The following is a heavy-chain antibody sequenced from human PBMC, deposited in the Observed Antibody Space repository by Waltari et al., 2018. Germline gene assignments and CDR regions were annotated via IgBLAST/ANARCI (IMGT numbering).Heavy chain of an antibody. Sequence: EMQLVESGGGPVKPGGSLRLSCVGSGFTFSTYTMNWVRQAPGRGLEWVSSISSSSSYIYYADSVKGRFTISRDNAKNSLYLQMNSLRAEDTAVYYCATDSGILDLDHWGQGTQVTVSS. D-gene: IGHD3-10*01. J-gene: IGHJ4*02. V-gene: IGHV3-21*01. CDR2: ISSSSSYI. CDR1: GFTFSTYT. CDR3: ATDSGILDLDH.